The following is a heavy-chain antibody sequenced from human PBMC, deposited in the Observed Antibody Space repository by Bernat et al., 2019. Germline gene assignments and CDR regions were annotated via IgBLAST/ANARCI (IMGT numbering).Heavy chain of an antibody. CDR3: TADTPSTTDQGLDY. CDR2: IKTKAEGGPT. V-gene: IGHV3-15*07. CDR1: GFNNAW. D-gene: IGHD1-1*01. Sequence: EVQLVESGGDLVKPGGSLRLSCAAAGFNNAWMNWVRQAPGKGLEWVGRIKTKAEGGPTDYASPVKGRFTISRDDSENLLLLQMNSLETDDTAVYYCTADTPSTTDQGLDYWGQGTLVTVSS. J-gene: IGHJ4*02.